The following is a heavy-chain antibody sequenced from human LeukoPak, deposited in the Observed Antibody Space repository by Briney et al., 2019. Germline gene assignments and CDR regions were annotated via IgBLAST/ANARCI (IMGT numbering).Heavy chain of an antibody. V-gene: IGHV3-9*01. CDR1: GYTFDDYA. CDR2: ISWNSGSI. CDR3: AKDMVFRSGWYGWFDP. Sequence: GGSLRLSCAASGYTFDDYAIHCVRHAPGKGVEWVSGISWNSGSIGYADSVKGRFTISRDNAKNSLYLQMNSLRAEDTALYYCAKDMVFRSGWYGWFDPWGQGTLVTVSS. J-gene: IGHJ5*02. D-gene: IGHD6-19*01.